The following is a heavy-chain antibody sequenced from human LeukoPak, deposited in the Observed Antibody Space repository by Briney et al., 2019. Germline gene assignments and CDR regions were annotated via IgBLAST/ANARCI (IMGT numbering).Heavy chain of an antibody. CDR1: GGSIGSGDYY. CDR3: ARYFYDSSAPRGGPPAYYFDY. CDR2: IYYSGST. D-gene: IGHD3-22*01. V-gene: IGHV4-30-4*01. Sequence: SETLSLTCTVSGGSIGSGDYYWSWIRQPPGKGLEWIGYIYYSGSTYYNPSLKSRITISVDTSKNQFSLKLNSVTAADTAVYYCARYFYDSSAPRGGPPAYYFDYWGQGTLVTVSS. J-gene: IGHJ4*02.